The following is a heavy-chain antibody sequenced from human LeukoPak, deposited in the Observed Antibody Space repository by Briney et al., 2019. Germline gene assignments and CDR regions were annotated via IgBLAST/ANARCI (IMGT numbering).Heavy chain of an antibody. D-gene: IGHD2-2*01. J-gene: IGHJ4*02. CDR2: ISSSSSYI. CDR3: AKLLVPAATLDYFDY. Sequence: PGGSLRLSCAASGFTFSSYSMNWVRQAPGKGLEWVSSISSSSSYIYYADSVKGRFTISRDNAKNSLYLQMNSLRAEDTAVYYCAKLLVPAATLDYFDYWGQGTLVTVSS. V-gene: IGHV3-21*04. CDR1: GFTFSSYS.